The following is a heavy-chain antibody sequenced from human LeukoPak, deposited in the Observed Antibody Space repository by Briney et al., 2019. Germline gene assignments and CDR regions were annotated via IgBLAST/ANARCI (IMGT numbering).Heavy chain of an antibody. V-gene: IGHV4-59*12. D-gene: IGHD2-21*02. CDR2: IYSSGNT. CDR1: GGSISSYY. Sequence: SETLSLTCTVSGGSISSYYWSWIRQPPGKGLEWIGYIYSSGNTYYNPSLKSRVTISVDTSKNQFSLKLSSVTAADTAVFYCARDKGRPYCGGDCYIDYWGQGTLVTVSS. CDR3: ARDKGRPYCGGDCYIDY. J-gene: IGHJ4*02.